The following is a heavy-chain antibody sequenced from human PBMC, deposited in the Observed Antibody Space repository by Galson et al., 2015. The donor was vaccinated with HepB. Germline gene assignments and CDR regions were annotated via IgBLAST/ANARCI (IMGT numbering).Heavy chain of an antibody. J-gene: IGHJ1*01. D-gene: IGHD1-26*01. V-gene: IGHV1-3*01. CDR3: ARGGFQWEPHGEYFQH. CDR1: GYTFTSYA. CDR2: INAGNGNT. Sequence: SVKVSCKASGYTFTSYAMHWVRQAPGQRLEWMGWINAGNGNTKYSQKFQGRVTITRDTSASTAYMELSSLRSEDTAVYYCARGGFQWEPHGEYFQHWGQGTLVTVSS.